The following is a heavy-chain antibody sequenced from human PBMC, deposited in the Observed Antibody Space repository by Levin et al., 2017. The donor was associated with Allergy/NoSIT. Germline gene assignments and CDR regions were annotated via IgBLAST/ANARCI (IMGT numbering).Heavy chain of an antibody. CDR2: MNPNSGGT. Sequence: ASVKVSCKASGYTFTDYYFHWVRQAPGQGLEWMGWMNPNSGGTNSAQKFQGRVSMTRDTSISTAYMGLRRLRSDDTAVYYCARELSGDPYYFYAMDVWGQGTSVTVSS. CDR3: ARELSGDPYYFYAMDV. J-gene: IGHJ6*02. CDR1: GYTFTDYY. V-gene: IGHV1-2*02. D-gene: IGHD3-16*02.